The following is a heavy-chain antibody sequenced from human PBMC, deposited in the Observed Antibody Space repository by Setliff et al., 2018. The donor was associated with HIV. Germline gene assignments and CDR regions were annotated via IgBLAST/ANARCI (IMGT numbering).Heavy chain of an antibody. V-gene: IGHV4-39*07. CDR2: VSQSGST. CDR1: GVSINRTDHY. CDR3: AREGKTALVTKYFDY. J-gene: IGHJ4*02. D-gene: IGHD5-18*01. Sequence: SETLSLTCSVSGVSINRTDHYWGWIRQSPGKRLEWIGSVSQSGSTYYNPSLKSRLTISRDTSKNQFSLRMKSVTAADTAVYYCAREGKTALVTKYFDYWGQGTLVTVSS.